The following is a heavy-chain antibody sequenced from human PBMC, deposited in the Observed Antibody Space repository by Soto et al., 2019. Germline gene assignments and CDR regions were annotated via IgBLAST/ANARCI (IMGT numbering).Heavy chain of an antibody. CDR1: GFTFSSYA. J-gene: IGHJ4*02. D-gene: IGHD3-10*01. Sequence: QVQLVESGGGVVQPGRSLRLSCAASGFTFSSYAMHWVRQAPGKGLEWVAVISYDGSNKYYADSVKGRFTIYRDNSKNTLYLQMNSLRAEDTAVYYCARGPMVRGFFDYWGQGTLVNGSS. CDR2: ISYDGSNK. V-gene: IGHV3-30-3*01. CDR3: ARGPMVRGFFDY.